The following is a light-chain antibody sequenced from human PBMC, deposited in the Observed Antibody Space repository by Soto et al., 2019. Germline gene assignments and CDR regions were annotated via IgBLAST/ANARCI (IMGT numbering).Light chain of an antibody. CDR2: DAS. Sequence: EIVLTQSPATLSLSPGERATLSCRASQSVSSYLACYQQKPGQAPRLLIYDASNRATGIPARFSGSGSGTEFTLTISSLEPEDFAVYYCQQRSNWPPYTFGQGTKLEIK. CDR3: QQRSNWPPYT. J-gene: IGKJ2*01. V-gene: IGKV3-11*01. CDR1: QSVSSY.